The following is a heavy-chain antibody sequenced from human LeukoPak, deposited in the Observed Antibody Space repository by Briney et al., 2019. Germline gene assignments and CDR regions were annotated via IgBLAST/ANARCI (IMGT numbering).Heavy chain of an antibody. J-gene: IGHJ6*03. CDR3: ARTYPAWDPVRGVDHYMDV. Sequence: GASVKVSCKASGYTFTGYYMHWVRQAPGQGLEWMGWINPNSGGTNYAQKFQGRVTMTRDTSISTAYMELSRLRSDDTAVYYCARTYPAWDPVRGVDHYMDVWGKGTTVTISS. CDR1: GYTFTGYY. D-gene: IGHD3-10*01. V-gene: IGHV1-2*02. CDR2: INPNSGGT.